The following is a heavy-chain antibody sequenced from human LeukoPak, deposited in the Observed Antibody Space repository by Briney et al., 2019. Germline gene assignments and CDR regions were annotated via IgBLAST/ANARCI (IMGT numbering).Heavy chain of an antibody. V-gene: IGHV4-59*01. CDR1: GGSFSSYY. D-gene: IGHD6-19*01. Sequence: PSETLSLTCNVSGGSFSSYYWTWIRQPPGKGLEWIGNVYYSGSTNYKSSLKSRVSISVDRSKNQFSLELRSVTAADTAIYYCARRITVSATNWFDPWGQGTLVTVSS. J-gene: IGHJ5*02. CDR2: VYYSGST. CDR3: ARRITVSATNWFDP.